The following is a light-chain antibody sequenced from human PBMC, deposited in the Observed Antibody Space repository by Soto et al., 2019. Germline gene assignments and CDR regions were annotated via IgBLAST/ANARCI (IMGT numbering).Light chain of an antibody. J-gene: IGKJ4*01. CDR2: AAS. V-gene: IGKV1-39*01. CDR3: QQIYSAPLT. CDR1: QTITTY. Sequence: DIQMTQSPSSLFASVGDSVTITCRASQTITTYLNWYRQKPGKAPRLLIYAASSLQSGVPSRFSGSGSETEVTLTISSLQPEDFATYFCQQIYSAPLTFGGGTKVEIK.